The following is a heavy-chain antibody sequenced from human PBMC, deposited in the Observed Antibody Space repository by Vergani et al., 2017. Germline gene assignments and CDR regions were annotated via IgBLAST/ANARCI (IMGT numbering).Heavy chain of an antibody. CDR2: IRYDGSPT. Sequence: QVQLMESGGGVVQPGGSLRLSCIASGFTFSSNGMHWVRQPPGKGLEWVAFIRYDGSPTFYADSVKGRFTISRDNSKNTLYLRMNSLRPEDTAVYYCAKDRSTPYFDYWGQGTLVTVSS. CDR3: AKDRSTPYFDY. CDR1: GFTFSSNG. V-gene: IGHV3-30*02. D-gene: IGHD2-2*01. J-gene: IGHJ4*02.